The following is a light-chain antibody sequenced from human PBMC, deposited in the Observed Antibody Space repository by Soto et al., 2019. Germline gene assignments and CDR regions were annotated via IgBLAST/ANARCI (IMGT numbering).Light chain of an antibody. J-gene: IGKJ2*03. CDR2: ATS. V-gene: IGKV3-20*01. Sequence: EIVLTQSPGTLSLSPGESVTLSCRASQSVSSLYLAWYQQKPGQAPRLLIYATSSRATGIPDRFIGSGSGTDFTLTIGSLEPEDFVVYYCQQYGNSPTYSFGQGTRLEIK. CDR3: QQYGNSPTYS. CDR1: QSVSSLY.